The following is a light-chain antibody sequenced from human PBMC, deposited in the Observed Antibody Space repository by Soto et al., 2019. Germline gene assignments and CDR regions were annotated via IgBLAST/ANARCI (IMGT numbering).Light chain of an antibody. V-gene: IGKV2-28*01. CDR1: QSLQHNNGNTL. CDR2: LGS. Sequence: EIVMTQSPLSLTVTPGEPASISCKSSQSLQHNNGNTLLDWYMQKPGQSPQLLIYLGSRRAPGAPDRVSGSGSGTDFTLRISTVEADDAEIYYCMQALQTPRTVGQGTKLE. CDR3: MQALQTPRT. J-gene: IGKJ1*01.